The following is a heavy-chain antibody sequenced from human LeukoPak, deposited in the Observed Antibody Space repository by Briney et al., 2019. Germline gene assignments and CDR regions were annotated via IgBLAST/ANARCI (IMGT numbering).Heavy chain of an antibody. CDR1: GGSISSSSYY. Sequence: PSETLSLTCTVSGGSISSSSYYWGWIRQPPGKGLEWIGGIYYSGSTYYNPSLKSRVTISVDTSKNQFSLKLSSVTAADTAVYYCARSDDSSFDYWGQGTLVTVSS. CDR3: ARSDDSSFDY. D-gene: IGHD3-22*01. J-gene: IGHJ4*02. V-gene: IGHV4-39*01. CDR2: IYYSGST.